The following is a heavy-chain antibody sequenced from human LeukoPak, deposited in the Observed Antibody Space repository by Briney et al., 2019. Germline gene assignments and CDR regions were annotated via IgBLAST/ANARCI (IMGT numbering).Heavy chain of an antibody. Sequence: PRGSLRLSCAASGFTVSSNYMSWVRQAPGKGLEWVSVIYSGGSTYYADSVKGRFTISRDNSKNTLYLQMNSLRAEDTAVYYCARDYGDYVNAFDIWGQGTMVTVSS. J-gene: IGHJ3*02. CDR3: ARDYGDYVNAFDI. D-gene: IGHD4-17*01. CDR1: GFTVSSNY. CDR2: IYSGGST. V-gene: IGHV3-53*01.